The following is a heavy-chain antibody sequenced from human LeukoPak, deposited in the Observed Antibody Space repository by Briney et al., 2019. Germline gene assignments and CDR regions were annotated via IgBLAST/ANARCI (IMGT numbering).Heavy chain of an antibody. Sequence: PSETLSLTCTVSGGSISSSSYYWGWIRQPPGKGLEWIGSIYYSGSTYYNPSLKSRVTISVDTSKNQFSLKLSSVTAADTAAYYCAGRRLYYFDYWGQGTLVTVSS. V-gene: IGHV4-39*07. CDR1: GGSISSSSYY. CDR2: IYYSGST. J-gene: IGHJ4*02. CDR3: AGRRLYYFDY.